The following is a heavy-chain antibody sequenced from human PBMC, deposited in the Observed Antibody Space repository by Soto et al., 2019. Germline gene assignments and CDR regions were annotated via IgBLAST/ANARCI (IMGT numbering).Heavy chain of an antibody. D-gene: IGHD2-21*02. J-gene: IGHJ6*02. V-gene: IGHV1-18*04. CDR3: ARASRVVVTARCMDV. Sequence: QVQLVQSGAEVKKPGASVKVSCKASGYTFTSYGISWVRQAPGQGLEWMGWISAYNGNTNYAQKLQGRVTMTTDTSTSTDYMELRSLRSDDTAVYYCARASRVVVTARCMDVWGQGTTVTGSS. CDR2: ISAYNGNT. CDR1: GYTFTSYG.